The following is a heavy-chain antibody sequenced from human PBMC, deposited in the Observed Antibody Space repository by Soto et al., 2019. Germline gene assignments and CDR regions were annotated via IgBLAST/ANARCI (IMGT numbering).Heavy chain of an antibody. Sequence: QVQLQESGPGLVNPSVTLSLTCAVSGGSISSDNWWSWVRQPPGKGLEWSGDINHSGSTNYTSSLRRRVTISIDKSKNQFSLKLNSVTGADTAVYYCAGTIHYWGQGTLVNVSS. D-gene: IGHD2-2*02. V-gene: IGHV4-4*02. J-gene: IGHJ4*02. CDR3: AGTIHY. CDR1: GGSISSDNW. CDR2: INHSGST.